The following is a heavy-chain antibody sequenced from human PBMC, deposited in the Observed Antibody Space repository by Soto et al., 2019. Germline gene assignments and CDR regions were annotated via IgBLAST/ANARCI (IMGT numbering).Heavy chain of an antibody. D-gene: IGHD1-20*01. CDR3: ARVHRGYNWNQFDY. V-gene: IGHV4-34*01. Sequence: QVKLQQWGAGLLKPSETLSLTCAVYGGSFSGYYWSWIRQPPGKGLEWIGEINHSGSTNYNPSLKSRVTISVDTSKNQFSLKLSSVTAADTAVYYCARVHRGYNWNQFDYWGQGTLVTVSS. CDR1: GGSFSGYY. J-gene: IGHJ4*02. CDR2: INHSGST.